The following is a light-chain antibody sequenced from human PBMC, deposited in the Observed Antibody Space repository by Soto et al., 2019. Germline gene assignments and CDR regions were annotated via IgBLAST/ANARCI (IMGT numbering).Light chain of an antibody. CDR3: QQVHDYPIT. CDR2: GAS. Sequence: DIQLTQSPSFLSASVGDRVTVTCRSSQDISSYLAWYQQKPGKAPKILIYGASTLQSGVPPRFGGSGSGTAFTLTISSLQPEDFATYFCQQVHDYPITFGGGTKVDTK. CDR1: QDISSY. J-gene: IGKJ4*01. V-gene: IGKV1-9*01.